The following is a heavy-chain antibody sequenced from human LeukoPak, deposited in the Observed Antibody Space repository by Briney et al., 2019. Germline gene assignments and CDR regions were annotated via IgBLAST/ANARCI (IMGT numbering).Heavy chain of an antibody. D-gene: IGHD3-22*01. CDR1: GYIFTSYA. CDR2: ISPNSGVT. Sequence: GASVKVSCKASGYIFTSYAMHWVRRAPGQGLEWMGWISPNSGVTNYAQKFQGRVAMTRDTSISTAYLELSSLRSDDTAVYYCARVGYFDRSVSRLPNGDAFDVWGQGTMVTVSS. J-gene: IGHJ3*01. V-gene: IGHV1-2*02. CDR3: ARVGYFDRSVSRLPNGDAFDV.